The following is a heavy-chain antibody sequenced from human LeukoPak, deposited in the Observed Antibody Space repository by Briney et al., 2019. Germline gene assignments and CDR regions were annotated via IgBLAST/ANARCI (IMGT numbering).Heavy chain of an antibody. CDR2: IIPIFGTA. J-gene: IGHJ6*04. CDR3: ARELTHTLWFGESILPGYYGMDV. CDR1: GGTFSSYA. Sequence: ASVKVSCKASGGTFSSYAISWVRQAPGQGLEWMGGIIPIFGTANYAQKFQGRVTITAAKSTSTAYMELSSLRSEDTAVYYCARELTHTLWFGESILPGYYGMDVWGKGTTVTVSS. V-gene: IGHV1-69*06. D-gene: IGHD3-10*01.